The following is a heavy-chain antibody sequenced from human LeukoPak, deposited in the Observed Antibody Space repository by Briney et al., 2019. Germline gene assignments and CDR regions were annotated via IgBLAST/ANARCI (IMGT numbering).Heavy chain of an antibody. Sequence: GGSLRLSCAASGFTFSRFAMSWVRQAPGKGLEWVSTISGSGGTTNYADSVKGRFTFSRDNSKNTLYLQINSLRAEDTAVYYCAKDLPDYGDYIEGYWGQGTLVTVSS. CDR2: ISGSGGTT. CDR3: AKDLPDYGDYIEGY. V-gene: IGHV3-23*01. J-gene: IGHJ4*02. D-gene: IGHD4-17*01. CDR1: GFTFSRFA.